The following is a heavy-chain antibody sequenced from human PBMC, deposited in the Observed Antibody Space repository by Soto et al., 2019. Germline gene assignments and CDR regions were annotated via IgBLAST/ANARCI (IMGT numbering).Heavy chain of an antibody. Sequence: PSETLSLTCTVSGGSISSYYWSWIRQPPGKGLEWIGYIHYSGSTNYNPSLKSRVTISVDTSKNQFSLKLSSVTAADTAVYYCARDGPVAGQRNWFDPWGQGTLVTVSS. CDR2: IHYSGST. CDR1: GGSISSYY. V-gene: IGHV4-59*01. CDR3: ARDGPVAGQRNWFDP. J-gene: IGHJ5*02. D-gene: IGHD6-19*01.